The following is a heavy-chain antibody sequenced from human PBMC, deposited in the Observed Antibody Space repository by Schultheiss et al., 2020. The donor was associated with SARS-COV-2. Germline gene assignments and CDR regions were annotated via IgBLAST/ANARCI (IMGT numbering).Heavy chain of an antibody. V-gene: IGHV2-26*01. CDR3: ARNVVVNGMDV. J-gene: IGHJ6*02. D-gene: IGHD2-21*01. CDR1: GFSLSTSGVG. Sequence: SGPTLVKPTETLTLTCTFSGFSLSTSGVGVGWIRQPPGKALEWLAHIFSNDEKSYSTSLKTRLTISKDTSKNQVVLTMTNMDPVDTATYYCARNVVVNGMDVWGQGTTVTVSS. CDR2: IFSNDEK.